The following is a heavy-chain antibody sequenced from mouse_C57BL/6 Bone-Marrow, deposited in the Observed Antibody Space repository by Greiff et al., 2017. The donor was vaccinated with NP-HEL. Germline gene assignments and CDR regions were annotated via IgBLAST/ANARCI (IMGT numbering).Heavy chain of an antibody. CDR1: GFNIKDYY. V-gene: IGHV14-2*01. CDR2: IDPEDGET. CDR3: ASIYYGYDERVYAMDY. J-gene: IGHJ4*01. Sequence: EVQRVESGAELVKPGASVKLSCTASGFNIKDYYMHWVKQRTEQGLEWIGRIDPEDGETKYAPKFQGKATITADTSSNTAYLQLSSLTSEDTAVYYCASIYYGYDERVYAMDYWGQGTSVTVSS. D-gene: IGHD2-2*01.